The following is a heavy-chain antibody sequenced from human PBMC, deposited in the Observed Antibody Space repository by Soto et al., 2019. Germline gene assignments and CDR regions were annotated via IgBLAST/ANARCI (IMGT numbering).Heavy chain of an antibody. Sequence: GGSLRLSCAASGFTFSSYAMSWVRQAPGKGLEWVSAISGSGGSTYYADSVKGRSTISRDNSKNTLYLQMHSLRAEDTAVYYCALVGDYVWGSYRPPGDYWGQGTLVTVSS. V-gene: IGHV3-23*01. CDR1: GFTFSSYA. D-gene: IGHD3-16*02. J-gene: IGHJ4*02. CDR2: ISGSGGST. CDR3: ALVGDYVWGSYRPPGDY.